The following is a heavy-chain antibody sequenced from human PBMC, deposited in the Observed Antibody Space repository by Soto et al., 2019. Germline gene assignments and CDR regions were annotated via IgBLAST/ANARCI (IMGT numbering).Heavy chain of an antibody. Sequence: QITLKESGPTLVKPTQTLTLTCTFSGLSLSTSGEAVGWIRQPPGKALEWLARIYWDDDKRYNPTLKTRHTTTNATSKNQGVLTLNDMDPVYTATYYCALYFAGSPAGWFDAWGQGILVTVSS. D-gene: IGHD3-9*01. CDR3: ALYFAGSPAGWFDA. J-gene: IGHJ5*02. CDR1: GLSLSTSGEA. V-gene: IGHV2-5*02. CDR2: IYWDDDK.